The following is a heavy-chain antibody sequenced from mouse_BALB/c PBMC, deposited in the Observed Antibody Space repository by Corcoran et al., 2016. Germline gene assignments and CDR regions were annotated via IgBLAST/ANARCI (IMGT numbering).Heavy chain of an antibody. Sequence: EVQLQQSGPELVKPEASVTISCKASGYSFTGYYLHWVKQSHVKSLEWIGRINPDNGATSYNQNFKDKASLTVDKSSSTAYMELHSLTSEDSAVYYCARGALLRYFDYWGQGTTLTVSS. CDR3: ARGALLRYFDY. V-gene: IGHV1-26*01. J-gene: IGHJ2*01. CDR2: INPDNGAT. CDR1: GYSFTGYY. D-gene: IGHD1-1*01.